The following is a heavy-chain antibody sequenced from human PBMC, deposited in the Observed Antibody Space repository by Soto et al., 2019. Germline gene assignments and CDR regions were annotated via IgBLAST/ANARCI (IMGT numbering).Heavy chain of an antibody. CDR3: TKGYGASHSPFDY. CDR2: IIPIFGTA. V-gene: IGHV1-69*13. CDR1: GGTFSSYA. D-gene: IGHD5-12*01. J-gene: IGHJ4*02. Sequence: SVKVSCKASGGTFSSYAISWVRQAPGQGLEWMGGIIPIFGTANYAQKFQGRVTITADESTSTAYMELSSLRAEDTAVYYCTKGYGASHSPFDYWGQGTQVTVSS.